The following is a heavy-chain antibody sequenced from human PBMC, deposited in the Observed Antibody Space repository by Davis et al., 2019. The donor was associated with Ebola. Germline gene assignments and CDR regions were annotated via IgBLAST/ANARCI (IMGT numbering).Heavy chain of an antibody. V-gene: IGHV3-9*01. CDR3: AKAYYDSSFHLSAFDI. D-gene: IGHD3-22*01. J-gene: IGHJ3*02. Sequence: SLKISCAASGFTFDDYAMHWVRQAPGKGLEWVSGISWNSGSIGYADSVKGRFTISRDNAKNSLYLQMNSLRAEDTALYYCAKAYYDSSFHLSAFDIWGQGTMVTVSS. CDR2: ISWNSGSI. CDR1: GFTFDDYA.